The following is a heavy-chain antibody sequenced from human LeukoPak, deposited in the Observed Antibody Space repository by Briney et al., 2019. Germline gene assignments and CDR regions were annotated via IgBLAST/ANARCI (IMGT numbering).Heavy chain of an antibody. V-gene: IGHV3-23*01. CDR2: ISSRGIST. J-gene: IGHJ4*02. Sequence: GGSLRLSCAASGFTFDDYAMHWVRQAPGKGLEWISAISSRGISTYYADSVKGRFTISRDDSKNTLYLQMNSLRAEDTAVYYCAKGSFGEYDSWGQGTLVTVSS. CDR1: GFTFDDYA. D-gene: IGHD3-10*01. CDR3: AKGSFGEYDS.